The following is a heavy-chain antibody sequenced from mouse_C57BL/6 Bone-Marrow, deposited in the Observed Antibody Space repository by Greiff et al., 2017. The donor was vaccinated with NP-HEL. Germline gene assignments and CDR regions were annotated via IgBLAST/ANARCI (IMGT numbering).Heavy chain of an antibody. V-gene: IGHV5-6*01. CDR2: ISRGGSYT. CDR1: GFTFTSYG. D-gene: IGHD1-1*01. CDR3: AGPLVIYCSGSSYYYYAMDY. Sequence: EVKLLESGGDLVKPGGSLKLSCAASGFTFTSYGMSWVRQTPGKRLEWVATISRGGSYTYYPDRFKGRFTFSGDKAKNTLYLQMSSLKSEDTAMYYCAGPLVIYCSGSSYYYYAMDYWGQGTSVTVSS. J-gene: IGHJ4*01.